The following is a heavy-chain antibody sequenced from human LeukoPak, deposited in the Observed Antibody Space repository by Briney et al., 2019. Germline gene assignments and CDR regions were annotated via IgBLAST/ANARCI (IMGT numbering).Heavy chain of an antibody. CDR2: IYHSRST. V-gene: IGHV4-38-2*02. CDR1: GFTISRGYY. CDR3: ARDLTLQLSGSYCREPFDY. J-gene: IGHJ4*02. Sequence: SETLSLTCAASGFTISRGYYWGWIRQPPGKGLGWFGSIYHSRSTSYNASLKSRVTISVDTSKNQISLNVTSVTVADPPVYYCARDLTLQLSGSYCREPFDYWGQGTLVTVSS. D-gene: IGHD1-26*01.